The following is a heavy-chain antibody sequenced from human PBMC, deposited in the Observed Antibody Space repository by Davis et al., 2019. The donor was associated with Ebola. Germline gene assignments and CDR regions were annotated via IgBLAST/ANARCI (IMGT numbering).Heavy chain of an antibody. D-gene: IGHD2-2*01. CDR2: INPNSGGT. Sequence: ASVKVSCKASGYTFTGYYMHWVRQAPGQGLEWMGWINPNSGGTNYAQKFQGRVTMTRDTSISTAYMELSRLRSDDTAVYYCASTPCSSASCYGYYGMDVWGQGTTVTVSS. J-gene: IGHJ6*02. CDR3: ASTPCSSASCYGYYGMDV. CDR1: GYTFTGYY. V-gene: IGHV1-2*02.